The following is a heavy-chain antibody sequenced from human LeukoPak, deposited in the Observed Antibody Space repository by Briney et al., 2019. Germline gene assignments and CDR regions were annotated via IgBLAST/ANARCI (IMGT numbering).Heavy chain of an antibody. CDR2: INSDGSST. V-gene: IGHV3-74*01. D-gene: IGHD3-10*02. Sequence: GGSLRLSCAASGFTFSSYWMHWVRQAPGKGLVWVSRINSDGSSTSYADSVKGRFTTSRDNAKNTLYLQMNSLRAEDTAVYYCAELGITMIGGVWGKGTTVTISS. CDR3: AELGITMIGGV. J-gene: IGHJ6*04. CDR1: GFTFSSYW.